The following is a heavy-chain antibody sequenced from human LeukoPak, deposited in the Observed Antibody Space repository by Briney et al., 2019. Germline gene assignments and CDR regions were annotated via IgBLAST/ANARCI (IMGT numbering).Heavy chain of an antibody. CDR2: INPSGGST. CDR1: GYTFTSYY. V-gene: IGHV1-46*01. Sequence: ASVKVSCKASGYTFTSYYMHWVRQAPGQGLEWMGIINPSGGSTSYAQKFQGRVTMTRDTSTSTVYMELSSLRSEDTAVYYRARDLQFGDGYNWEVVWFDPWGQGTLVTVSS. J-gene: IGHJ5*02. D-gene: IGHD5-24*01. CDR3: ARDLQFGDGYNWEVVWFDP.